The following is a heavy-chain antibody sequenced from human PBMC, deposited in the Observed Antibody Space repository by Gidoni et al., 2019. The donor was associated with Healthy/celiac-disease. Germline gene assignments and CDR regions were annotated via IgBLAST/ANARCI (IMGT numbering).Heavy chain of an antibody. CDR1: GFTFSSYD. Sequence: EVQLVESGGGLVQPGGSLRLSCAASGFTFSSYDMHWVRQATGKGLEWVSAIGTAGDTYYPGSVKGRFTISRENAKNSLYLQMNSLRAGDTAVYYCARVRFALATMVRGENWYFDLWGRGTLVTVSS. CDR2: IGTAGDT. V-gene: IGHV3-13*01. J-gene: IGHJ2*01. CDR3: ARVRFALATMVRGENWYFDL. D-gene: IGHD3-10*01.